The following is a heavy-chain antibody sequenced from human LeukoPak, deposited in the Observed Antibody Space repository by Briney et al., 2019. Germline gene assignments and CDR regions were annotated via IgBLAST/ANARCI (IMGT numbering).Heavy chain of an antibody. CDR1: DDSISDYY. CDR2: IHNSGTS. D-gene: IGHD3-16*01. J-gene: IGHJ4*02. CDR3: TRGAGWLIDY. Sequence: SETLSLTCTVSDDSISDYYRGWIRQPPGKGLEWIGYIHNSGTSTYNLSLKSRVTISADTSKNQFSLKLNPMTTADTAVYYCTRGAGWLIDYWGQGILVTVSS. V-gene: IGHV4-59*01.